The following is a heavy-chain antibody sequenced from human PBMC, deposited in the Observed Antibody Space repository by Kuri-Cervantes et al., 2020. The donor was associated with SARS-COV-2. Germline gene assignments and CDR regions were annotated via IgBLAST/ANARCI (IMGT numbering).Heavy chain of an antibody. V-gene: IGHV3-74*01. J-gene: IGHJ4*02. D-gene: IGHD6-19*01. CDR3: VKVVPLAGSRGYFDY. Sequence: GESLKISCAASGFTFSSYWMHWVRQAPGKGLVWVSRINSDGSSTSYADSVKGRFTISRDNSKNTLSLQMSSLRAEDTAIYYCVKVVPLAGSRGYFDYWGQGTLVTVSS. CDR1: GFTFSSYW. CDR2: INSDGSST.